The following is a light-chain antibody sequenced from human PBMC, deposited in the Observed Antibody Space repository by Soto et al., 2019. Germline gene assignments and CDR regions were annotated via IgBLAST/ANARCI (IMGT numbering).Light chain of an antibody. J-gene: IGKJ1*01. CDR3: QQSYSSPPK. CDR2: AAS. CDR1: QSISNH. Sequence: DIQMTQSPSSLSASVEDRVIITCRASQSISNHLNWYQQKPGKATKLLIFAASSLQSGVPSRFSGSRSGPDFTLTIISLQPEDFATYYCQQSYSSPPKFGQGTK. V-gene: IGKV1-39*01.